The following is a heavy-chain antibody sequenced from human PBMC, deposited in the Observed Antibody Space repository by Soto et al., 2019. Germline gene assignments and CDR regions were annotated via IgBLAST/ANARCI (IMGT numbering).Heavy chain of an antibody. CDR1: GFTFSSYS. Sequence: PGGSLRLSCAASGFTFSSYSMNWVRQAPGKGLEWVSYISSNSSTIYYADSVKGRFTISRDNAKNSLYLQMNSLRAEDTAVYYCAKGVLGYCTGSSCHAYDFWGQGTLVTVSS. CDR3: AKGVLGYCTGSSCHAYDF. D-gene: IGHD2-2*01. V-gene: IGHV3-48*01. J-gene: IGHJ4*02. CDR2: ISSNSSTI.